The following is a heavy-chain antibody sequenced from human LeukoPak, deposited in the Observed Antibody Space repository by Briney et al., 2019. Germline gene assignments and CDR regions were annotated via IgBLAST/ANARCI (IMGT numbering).Heavy chain of an antibody. CDR3: ARGGHDYGDYDNYYYGMDV. CDR1: GGSISSSSYY. V-gene: IGHV4-39*07. J-gene: IGHJ6*02. D-gene: IGHD4-17*01. Sequence: SETLSLTCTVSGGSISSSSYYWGWIRQPPGKGLEWIGSIYYSGSTYYNPSLKSRVTISVDTSKNQFSLKLSSVTAADTAVYYCARGGHDYGDYDNYYYGMDVWGQGTTVTVSS. CDR2: IYYSGST.